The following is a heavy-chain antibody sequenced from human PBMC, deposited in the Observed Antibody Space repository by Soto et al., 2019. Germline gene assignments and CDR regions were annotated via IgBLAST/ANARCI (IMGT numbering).Heavy chain of an antibody. CDR1: GGSISSYY. CDR2: IYYSGST. J-gene: IGHJ6*02. D-gene: IGHD4-17*01. Sequence: SETLSLTCTVSGGSISSYYWSWIRQPPGKGLEWIGYIYYSGSTNYNPSLKSRVTISADTSKNQFSLKLSSVTAADTAVYYCARQSGDDYGDYYYYGMDVWGQGTTVTVSS. CDR3: ARQSGDDYGDYYYYGMDV. V-gene: IGHV4-59*08.